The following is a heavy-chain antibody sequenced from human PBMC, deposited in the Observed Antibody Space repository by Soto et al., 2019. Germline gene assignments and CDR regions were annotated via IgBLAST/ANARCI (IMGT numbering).Heavy chain of an antibody. Sequence: QVQLVESGGGVVQPGRSLRLSCAASGFTFSSYAMHWVRQAPGKGLEWVAVISYDGSNKYYADSVKGRFTISRDNSKNTLYLQMNSLRAEDTAVYYCARGEELWFYFDYWGQGTLVTVSS. CDR3: ARGEELWFYFDY. CDR1: GFTFSSYA. D-gene: IGHD5-18*01. CDR2: ISYDGSNK. J-gene: IGHJ4*02. V-gene: IGHV3-30-3*01.